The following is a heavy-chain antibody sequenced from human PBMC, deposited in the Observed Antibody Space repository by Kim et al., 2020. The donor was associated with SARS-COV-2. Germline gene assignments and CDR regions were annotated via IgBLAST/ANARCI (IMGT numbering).Heavy chain of an antibody. V-gene: IGHV3-30*04. CDR3: ARGQHYYDSSGPFGSYFDY. CDR2: ISYDGSNK. CDR1: GFTFSSYA. D-gene: IGHD3-22*01. Sequence: GGSLRLSCAASGFTFSSYAMHWVRQAPGKGLEWVAVISYDGSNKYYADSVKGRFTISRDNSKNTLYLQMNSLRAEDTAVYYCARGQHYYDSSGPFGSYFDYWGQGTLVTVSS. J-gene: IGHJ4*02.